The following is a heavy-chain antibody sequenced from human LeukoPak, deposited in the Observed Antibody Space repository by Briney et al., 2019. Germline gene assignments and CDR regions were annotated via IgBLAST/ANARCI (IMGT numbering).Heavy chain of an antibody. V-gene: IGHV3-7*01. J-gene: IGHJ4*02. D-gene: IGHD7-27*01. CDR3: ARLNWGRADS. CDR1: GFTFSDFW. Sequence: GGSLRLFCAASGFTFSDFWMMWVRQAPGKGLEWVANINQRGSEPYFVDPVQGRFTISRDNAKNLLFLQMNSLRVDDTAVYYCARLNWGRADSWGQGTLVTVSA. CDR2: INQRGSEP.